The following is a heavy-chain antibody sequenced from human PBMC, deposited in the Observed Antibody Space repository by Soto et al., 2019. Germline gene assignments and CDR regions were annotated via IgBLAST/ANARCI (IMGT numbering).Heavy chain of an antibody. CDR2: IYYSGST. Sequence: SETLSLTCTVSGGSIGSGGYYWSWIRQHPGKGLEWIGYIYYSGSTYYNPSLKSRVTISVDTSKNQFSLKLTSVTTADTAVYYCARDPIRPPPYQLLPYGFDPWGPGTLVTVSS. J-gene: IGHJ5*02. V-gene: IGHV4-31*03. D-gene: IGHD2-2*01. CDR1: GGSIGSGGYY. CDR3: ARDPIRPPPYQLLPYGFDP.